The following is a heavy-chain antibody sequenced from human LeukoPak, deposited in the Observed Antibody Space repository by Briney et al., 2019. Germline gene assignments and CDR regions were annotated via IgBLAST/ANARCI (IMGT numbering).Heavy chain of an antibody. CDR1: GFTFSSYG. V-gene: IGHV3-30*18. Sequence: GGSLRLSCAASGFTFSSYGMHWVRQAPGKGLEWVAVISYDGSNKYYADSVKGRFTISRDNSKNTLYLQMNSLRAEDTAVYYCAKLYSSGYPATDALDIWGQGTMVTVSS. J-gene: IGHJ3*02. CDR3: AKLYSSGYPATDALDI. CDR2: ISYDGSNK. D-gene: IGHD3-22*01.